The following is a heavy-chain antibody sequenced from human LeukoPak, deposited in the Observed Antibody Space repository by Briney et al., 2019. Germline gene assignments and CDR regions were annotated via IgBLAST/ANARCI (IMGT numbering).Heavy chain of an antibody. Sequence: SETLSLTCTDSGGSISSYYWSWIRQPPGKGLEWIGYIYYSGSTNYNPSLKSRVTISVDTSKNQFSLKLSSVTAADTAVYYCAGHGRYYFDYWGQGTLVTVSS. CDR1: GGSISSYY. CDR2: IYYSGST. J-gene: IGHJ4*02. V-gene: IGHV4-59*01. D-gene: IGHD1-26*01. CDR3: AGHGRYYFDY.